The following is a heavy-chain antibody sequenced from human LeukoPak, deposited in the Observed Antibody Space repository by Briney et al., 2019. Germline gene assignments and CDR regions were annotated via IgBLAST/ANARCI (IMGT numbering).Heavy chain of an antibody. Sequence: SETLSLTCTVSGGSISSYYWSWIRQPAGKGLEWIGYIYYSGSTYYNPSLKSRVTISVDTSKNQFSLKLSSVTAADTAVYYCASAVTSYAFDIWGQGTMVTVSS. D-gene: IGHD4-17*01. CDR3: ASAVTSYAFDI. J-gene: IGHJ3*02. CDR2: IYYSGST. CDR1: GGSISSYY. V-gene: IGHV4-59*06.